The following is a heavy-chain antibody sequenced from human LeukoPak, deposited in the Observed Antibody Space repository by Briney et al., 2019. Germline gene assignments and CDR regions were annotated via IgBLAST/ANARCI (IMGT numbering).Heavy chain of an antibody. CDR2: IYYSGST. CDR3: ARDGTYDGVLDY. J-gene: IGHJ4*02. V-gene: IGHV4-59*01. Sequence: SETLSLTCTVSGGSISSYYWSWIRQPPGKGLEWIGYIYYSGSTNYNPSLKSRVTISVDTSKNQFSLKLSSVTAADTAMYYCARDGTYDGVLDYWGQGTLVTVSS. D-gene: IGHD3-3*01. CDR1: GGSISSYY.